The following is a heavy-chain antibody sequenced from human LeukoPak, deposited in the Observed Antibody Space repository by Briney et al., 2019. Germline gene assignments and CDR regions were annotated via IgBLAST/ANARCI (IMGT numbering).Heavy chain of an antibody. CDR3: TRGAEGFDP. CDR1: GFTFHNYA. J-gene: IGHJ5*02. V-gene: IGHV3-21*01. Sequence: KPGGSLRLSCAASGFTFHNYAMNWVRQSPGKGLEWVSSISSSSSYIYYADSVKGRFTISRENARNSLYLQMNGLRAGDTAVYYCTRGAEGFDPWGQGTLVTVSS. CDR2: ISSSSSYI.